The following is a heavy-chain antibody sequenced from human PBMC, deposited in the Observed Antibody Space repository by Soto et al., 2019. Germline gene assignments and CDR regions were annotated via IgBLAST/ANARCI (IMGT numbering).Heavy chain of an antibody. CDR2: SNHSGST. D-gene: IGHD2-8*01. CDR3: ARDRQYCTNGVCYSVNNRLFDY. J-gene: IGHJ4*02. V-gene: IGHV4-34*01. CDR1: DGSFIGYY. Sequence: PSETLSLTRSVSDGSFIGYYFSSIRQPPGKGLERTGESNHSGSTNYNPSLKRRVTTSIDTPKNQFSLRLSSVTAAETAVYYCARDRQYCTNGVCYSVNNRLFDYWGQGTLVTVSS.